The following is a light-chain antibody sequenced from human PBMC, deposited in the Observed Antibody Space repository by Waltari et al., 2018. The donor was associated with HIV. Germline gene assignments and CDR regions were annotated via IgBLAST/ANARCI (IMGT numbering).Light chain of an antibody. CDR1: SSDVGLFKY. CDR2: EVS. Sequence: QSALTQPRSVSGSPGPSATISCTGTSSDVGLFKYVYWYHQHPGKVPKLMIYEVSHRPSGVSNRFSVSKSGNTASLTISGLQAEVEADYYCSSYTSSSTVVFGGGTKLTVL. CDR3: SSYTSSSTVV. V-gene: IGLV2-14*01. J-gene: IGLJ2*01.